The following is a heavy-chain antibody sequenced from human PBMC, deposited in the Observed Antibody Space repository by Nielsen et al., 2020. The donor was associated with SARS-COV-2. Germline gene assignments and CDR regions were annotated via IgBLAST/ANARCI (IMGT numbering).Heavy chain of an antibody. CDR1: GFTFSTYS. Sequence: GGSLRLSCAASGFTFSTYSLHWVRQAPGKGLEWVAAISYDGSNKYYVDSVKGRFTISRDNSKNTLYLQMSSLREEDTAVYYCVKDWTAIVVVPSGGVDYWGQGTLVTVSS. J-gene: IGHJ4*02. CDR2: ISYDGSNK. CDR3: VKDWTAIVVVPSGGVDY. V-gene: IGHV3-30*18. D-gene: IGHD2-15*01.